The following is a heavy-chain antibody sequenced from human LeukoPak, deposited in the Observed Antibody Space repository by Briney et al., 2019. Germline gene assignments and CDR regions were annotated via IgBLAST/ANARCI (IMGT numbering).Heavy chain of an antibody. CDR1: GFTFSSYA. V-gene: IGHV3-30-3*01. Sequence: PGGSLRLSCAASGFTFSSYAMHWVRQAPGKGLEWVAVISYDGSNKYYADSVKGRFTISRDNSKNTLYLQMNSLRAEDTAVYYCASSLGYSYAIFDYWGQGTLVTVSS. CDR2: ISYDGSNK. D-gene: IGHD5-18*01. J-gene: IGHJ4*02. CDR3: ASSLGYSYAIFDY.